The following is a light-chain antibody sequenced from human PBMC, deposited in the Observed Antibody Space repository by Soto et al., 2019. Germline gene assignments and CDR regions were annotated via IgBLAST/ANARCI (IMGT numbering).Light chain of an antibody. J-gene: IGKJ3*01. V-gene: IGKV1-39*01. CDR3: QQSYTIPRA. CDR1: QTVSNY. CDR2: SAS. Sequence: DIQMTQSPSSLSASVGDGVTITCRASQTVSNYLNWYQQKPGKVPKLLIYSASTLQSGVPSRFSGSGSGTDFTLTISTLQPEDFATYYCQQSYTIPRAFGPGTRVDLK.